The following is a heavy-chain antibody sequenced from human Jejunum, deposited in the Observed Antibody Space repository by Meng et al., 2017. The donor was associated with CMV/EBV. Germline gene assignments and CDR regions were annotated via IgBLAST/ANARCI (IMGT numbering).Heavy chain of an antibody. J-gene: IGHJ4*02. Sequence: SGFTFSDYWMHLVRQAPGKGLVWVSRINSDGIATNYADSVKGRFTISRDNAKNTLFLQMDGLRAEDTALYYCARGFGTEFYSPPYYWSQGTLVTVSS. CDR1: GFTFSDYW. V-gene: IGHV3-74*01. CDR3: ARGFGTEFYSPPYY. D-gene: IGHD4-11*01. CDR2: INSDGIAT.